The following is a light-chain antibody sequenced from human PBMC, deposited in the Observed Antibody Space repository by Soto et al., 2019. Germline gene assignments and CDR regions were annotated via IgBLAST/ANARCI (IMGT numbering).Light chain of an antibody. V-gene: IGLV2-23*01. Sequence: QSVLTQPASVSGSLGQSITITCTGTSRDVGTSKLISWYQQDPRQAPKLIIYEGDKRPSGVCTRFSGSLFVNTASLTISGLQGDDEAEYYCCSYPGYGTVKFGGETKVTVL. CDR2: EGD. CDR1: SRDVGTSKL. CDR3: CSYPGYGTVK. J-gene: IGLJ2*01.